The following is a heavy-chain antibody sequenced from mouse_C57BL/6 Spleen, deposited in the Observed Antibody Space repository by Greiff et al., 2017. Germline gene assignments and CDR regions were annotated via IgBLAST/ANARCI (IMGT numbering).Heavy chain of an antibody. Sequence: VQLQQPGAELVKPGASVKLSCKASGYTFTSYWMQWVKQRPGQGLEWIGEIDPSDSYTTYNQKFKGKSTLTVDTSSSTAYMQLRSLTSEDSAVYYCARRGYYYGSSYWYFDYWGQGTTLTVSS. V-gene: IGHV1-50*01. D-gene: IGHD1-1*01. CDR3: ARRGYYYGSSYWYFDY. J-gene: IGHJ2*01. CDR2: IDPSDSYT. CDR1: GYTFTSYW.